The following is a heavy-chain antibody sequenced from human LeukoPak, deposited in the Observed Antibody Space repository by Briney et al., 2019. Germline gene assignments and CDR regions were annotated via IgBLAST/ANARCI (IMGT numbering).Heavy chain of an antibody. CDR3: AKVGSYQLYYYMDL. V-gene: IGHV3-30*02. CDR1: GFTFSSYG. D-gene: IGHD2-2*01. J-gene: IGHJ6*03. CDR2: IRYDGSNK. Sequence: GGSLRLSCAASGFTFSSYGMHWGRQAPGKGLDWGAFIRYDGSNKYYADSVKGRFTISRDNSKNTLYLPMNSLRDEDTAVYYCAKVGSYQLYYYMDLWGKGPTVSISS.